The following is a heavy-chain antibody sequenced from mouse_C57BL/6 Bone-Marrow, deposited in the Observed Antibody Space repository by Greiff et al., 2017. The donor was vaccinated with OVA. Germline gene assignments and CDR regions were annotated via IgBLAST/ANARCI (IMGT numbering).Heavy chain of an antibody. CDR2: ISYDGSN. CDR3: ARDYGSSYDWYFDV. V-gene: IGHV3-6*01. CDR1: GYSITSGYY. Sequence: EVKLQQSGPGLVKPSQSLSLTCSVTGYSITSGYYWNWIRQFPGNKLEWMGYISYDGSNNYNPSLKNRISITRDTSKNQFFLKLNSVTTEDTATYYCARDYGSSYDWYFDVWGTGTTVTVSS. D-gene: IGHD1-1*01. J-gene: IGHJ1*03.